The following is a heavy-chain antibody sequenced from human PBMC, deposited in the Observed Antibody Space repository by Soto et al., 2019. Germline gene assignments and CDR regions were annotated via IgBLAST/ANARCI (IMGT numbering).Heavy chain of an antibody. J-gene: IGHJ4*02. CDR1: GFTFSDYY. CDR2: ISSSGSTI. Sequence: GGSLRLSCAASGFTFSDYYMSWIRQAPGKGLEWVSYISSSGSTIYYADSVKGRFTISRDNAKNSLYLQMNSLRAEDTAVYYCARDQAAPYSSGWYVDYWGQGTLVTVSS. CDR3: ARDQAAPYSSGWYVDY. D-gene: IGHD6-19*01. V-gene: IGHV3-11*01.